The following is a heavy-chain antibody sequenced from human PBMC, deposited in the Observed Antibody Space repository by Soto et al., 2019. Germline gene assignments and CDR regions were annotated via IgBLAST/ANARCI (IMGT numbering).Heavy chain of an antibody. D-gene: IGHD3-22*01. J-gene: IGHJ5*02. Sequence: SETLSLTCTVSCGSISSGGYYWSWIRQHPGKGLEWIGYIYYSGSTYYNPSLKSRVTISVDTSKNQFSLKLSSVTAADTAVYYCARAYDSSGNCPFDPWGQGTLVTVS. CDR1: CGSISSGGYY. CDR2: IYYSGST. V-gene: IGHV4-31*03. CDR3: ARAYDSSGNCPFDP.